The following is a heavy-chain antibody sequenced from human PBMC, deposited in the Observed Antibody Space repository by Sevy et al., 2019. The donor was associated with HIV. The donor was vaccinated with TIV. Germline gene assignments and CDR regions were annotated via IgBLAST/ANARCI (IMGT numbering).Heavy chain of an antibody. CDR2: ISYDGNNK. CDR3: ARAYSSWFWTVHY. Sequence: GGSLRLSCAASGFIFSTYSMHWVRQAPGKGLEWVAAISYDGNNKYYADSVKGRFTISRDNPKNTLFLQVNSLRPEDTAVHYCARAYSSWFWTVHYWGQGTLVTVSS. CDR1: GFIFSTYS. J-gene: IGHJ4*02. D-gene: IGHD6-13*01. V-gene: IGHV3-30-3*01.